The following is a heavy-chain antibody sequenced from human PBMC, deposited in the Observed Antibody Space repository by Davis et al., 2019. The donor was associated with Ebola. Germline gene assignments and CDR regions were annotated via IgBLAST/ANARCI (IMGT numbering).Heavy chain of an antibody. D-gene: IGHD5-12*01. CDR2: ISGSGGST. CDR1: GFTFSSYW. J-gene: IGHJ4*02. CDR3: ARDGIVATTN. V-gene: IGHV3-21*01. Sequence: PGGSLRLSCAASGFTFSSYWMSWVRQAPGKGLEWVSAISGSGGSTYYADSVKGRFTISRDNAKNSLYLQMNSLRAEDTAVYYCARDGIVATTNWGQGTLVTVSS.